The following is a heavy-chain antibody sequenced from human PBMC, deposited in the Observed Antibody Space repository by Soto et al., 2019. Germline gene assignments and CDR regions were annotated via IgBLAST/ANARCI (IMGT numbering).Heavy chain of an antibody. D-gene: IGHD3-16*01. CDR2: ITGSGAPA. Sequence: EVQLLASGGGLVQPGGSLRSSCAASGFTFSTYALTWVRQPPGKGQEWVAAITGSGAPASYADSVKGRFTITRHKSKHARYLQMSSLTAADTAVYFCPKDHNGDYVGAFDFWGRGTLVTVSS. V-gene: IGHV3-23*01. CDR1: GFTFSTYA. J-gene: IGHJ3*01. CDR3: PKDHNGDYVGAFDF.